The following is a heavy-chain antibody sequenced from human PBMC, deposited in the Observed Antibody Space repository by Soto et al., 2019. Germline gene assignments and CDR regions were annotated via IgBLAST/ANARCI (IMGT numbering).Heavy chain of an antibody. Sequence: QVQLVQSGAEVKKPGSSVKVSCKASGGTFNNYTVAWVRQAPGQGLEWMGGIIPIFGTARNTQKFQGRLTITADESTSTVYMELSSLRSEDTAVYYCASHLYVGMDLWGQGTTVTVSS. CDR3: ASHLYVGMDL. CDR2: IIPIFGTA. V-gene: IGHV1-69*12. J-gene: IGHJ6*02. D-gene: IGHD3-16*01. CDR1: GGTFNNYT.